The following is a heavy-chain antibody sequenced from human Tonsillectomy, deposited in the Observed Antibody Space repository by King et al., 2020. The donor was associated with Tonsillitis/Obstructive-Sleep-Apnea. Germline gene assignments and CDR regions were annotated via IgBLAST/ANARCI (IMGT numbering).Heavy chain of an antibody. V-gene: IGHV3-9*01. Sequence: VQLVESGGGLVQPGRSLRLSCAASGFTFDDYAMHWVRQAPGKGLEWVSGSSWNSGSIGYADSVKGRFTISRDNAKNSLYLQMNSLRAEDTALYYGAKDEGYGGNSGKDYWGQGTLVTVSS. CDR3: AKDEGYGGNSGKDY. D-gene: IGHD4-23*01. J-gene: IGHJ4*02. CDR2: SSWNSGSI. CDR1: GFTFDDYA.